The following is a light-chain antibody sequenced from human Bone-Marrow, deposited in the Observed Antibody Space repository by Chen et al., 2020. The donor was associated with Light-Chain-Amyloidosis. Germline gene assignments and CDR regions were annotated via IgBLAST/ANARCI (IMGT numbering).Light chain of an antibody. CDR2: VSD. J-gene: IGLJ3*02. CDR1: SSNIGKNH. Sequence: QSILIQPPSASGTAGQWVTMSCSGTSSNIGKNHVYWYQQFPGMAPKLLIYVSDHRSSGVPDRFSASKSGISASLAINGLRSEDEADYYCAAWDDSLTGPVFGGGTKLTVL. V-gene: IGLV1-47*01. CDR3: AAWDDSLTGPV.